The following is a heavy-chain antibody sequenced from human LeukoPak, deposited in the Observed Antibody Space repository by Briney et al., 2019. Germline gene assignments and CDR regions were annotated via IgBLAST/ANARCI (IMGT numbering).Heavy chain of an antibody. CDR2: INHSGST. D-gene: IGHD2-15*01. V-gene: IGHV4-34*01. J-gene: IGHJ6*04. Sequence: SETLSLTCAVYGGSFSGYYWSWIRQPPGKGLEWIGEINHSGSTYYNPSLKSRVTISVDTSKNQFSLKLSSVTAADTAVYYCAGGYCSGGSCRRRNYYYGMDVWGKGTTVTVSS. CDR3: AGGYCSGGSCRRRNYYYGMDV. CDR1: GGSFSGYY.